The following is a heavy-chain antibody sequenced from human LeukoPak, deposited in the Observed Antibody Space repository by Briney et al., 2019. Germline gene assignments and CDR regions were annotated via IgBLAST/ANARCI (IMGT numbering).Heavy chain of an antibody. J-gene: IGHJ4*02. CDR2: ISWNSGSI. CDR3: AKDMGDYYDSSGYPFDY. Sequence: GGSLRLSCAASGFTFDDYAMHWVRQAPGKGLEWVSGISWNSGSIGYADSVKGRFTISRDNAKNSLYLQMNSLRAEDTALYYCAKDMGDYYDSSGYPFDYWGQGTLVTVSS. CDR1: GFTFDDYA. D-gene: IGHD3-22*01. V-gene: IGHV3-9*01.